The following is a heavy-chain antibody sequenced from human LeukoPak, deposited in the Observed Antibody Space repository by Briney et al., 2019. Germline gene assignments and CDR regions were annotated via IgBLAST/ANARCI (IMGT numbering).Heavy chain of an antibody. D-gene: IGHD3-22*01. Sequence: SQTLSLTCAVSGGSISSGGYSWSWIRQPPGKGLEWIGYIYYSGSTYYNPSLKSRVTISVDTSKNQFSLKLSSVTAADTAVYYCARGWLPPYFDYWGQGTLVTVSS. CDR2: IYYSGST. CDR1: GGSISSGGYS. J-gene: IGHJ4*02. V-gene: IGHV4-31*11. CDR3: ARGWLPPYFDY.